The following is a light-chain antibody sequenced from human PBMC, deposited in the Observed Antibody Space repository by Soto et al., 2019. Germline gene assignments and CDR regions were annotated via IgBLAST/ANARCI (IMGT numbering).Light chain of an antibody. CDR1: QSVSSY. Sequence: EIVLTQSPATLSLSPGERATLSCRASQSVSSYLAWYQQKPGQAPRLLIYDASNRATGIPARFSGSGSGTDFTLTISSLEPEDFASYYCHQRSNWPPVFGGGTKVDIK. V-gene: IGKV3-11*01. CDR3: HQRSNWPPV. CDR2: DAS. J-gene: IGKJ4*01.